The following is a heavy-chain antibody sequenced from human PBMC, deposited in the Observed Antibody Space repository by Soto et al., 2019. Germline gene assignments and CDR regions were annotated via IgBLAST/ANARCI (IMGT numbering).Heavy chain of an antibody. CDR1: GGSISSGGYY. V-gene: IGHV4-31*03. D-gene: IGHD2-15*01. CDR2: IYYSGST. Sequence: SETLSLTCTVSGGSISSGGYYWSWIRQHPGKGLEWIGYIYYSGSTYYNPSLKSRVTISVETSKNQFSLKLSYVTAADTAVYYCARDPGGCSGGSCYPTYNFDYWGQGTLVTVSS. CDR3: ARDPGGCSGGSCYPTYNFDY. J-gene: IGHJ4*02.